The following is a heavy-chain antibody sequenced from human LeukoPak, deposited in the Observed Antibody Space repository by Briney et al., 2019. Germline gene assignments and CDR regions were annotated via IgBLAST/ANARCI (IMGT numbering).Heavy chain of an antibody. CDR3: AAYNWNYPLDAFDI. V-gene: IGHV1-18*01. Sequence: ASVKVSCKASGYTFTSHGITWVRQAPGQGLEWMGWISVYNGNTNYAQKVQARVTMTTDTSTSTAYMELRSLRSDDTAVYYCAAYNWNYPLDAFDIWGQGTMVTVSS. CDR2: ISVYNGNT. D-gene: IGHD1-7*01. CDR1: GYTFTSHG. J-gene: IGHJ3*02.